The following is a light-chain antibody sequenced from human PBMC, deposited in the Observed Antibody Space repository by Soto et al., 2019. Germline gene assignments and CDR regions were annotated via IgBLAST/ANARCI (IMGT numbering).Light chain of an antibody. CDR3: QQYNSYSPT. Sequence: DILMTQSPFTLSDSPGDTVTITCRSSQSISSWLAWYQQKPGKAPKLLIFGASILESGVPSRFSGSGSGTEFTLTISSLEPDDFATYYCQQYNSYSPTFGEGTRLEIK. J-gene: IGKJ5*01. CDR2: GAS. CDR1: QSISSW. V-gene: IGKV1-5*01.